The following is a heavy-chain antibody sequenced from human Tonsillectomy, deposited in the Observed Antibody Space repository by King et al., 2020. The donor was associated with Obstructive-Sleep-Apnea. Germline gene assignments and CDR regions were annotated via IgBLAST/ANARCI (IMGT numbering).Heavy chain of an antibody. D-gene: IGHD3-22*01. CDR2: ISPHNGKT. V-gene: IGHV1-18*01. CDR1: GYTFTGYG. Sequence: QLVQSGAEVKKPGASVKVSCKTSGYTFTGYGINWVRQAPGQGLEWMGWISPHNGKTNYAQKVQGRVTMTTDTSTTTAYMELRSLRSDDTAVYYCAREESYFDGSGYYPSAYWGQGTLVTVSS. J-gene: IGHJ4*02. CDR3: AREESYFDGSGYYPSAY.